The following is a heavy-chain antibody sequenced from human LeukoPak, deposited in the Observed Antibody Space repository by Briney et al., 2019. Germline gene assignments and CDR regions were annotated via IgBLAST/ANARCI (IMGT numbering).Heavy chain of an antibody. D-gene: IGHD6-19*01. Sequence: ASVKVSCKASGYTFTNYGVSWVRQAPGQGLEWMGWIGTYTGNTNYVKKFQGRVTLTTDTSTSTAYMELRSLRSDDTAVYYCARVTSSGWYVLGYWGQGTLVTVSS. CDR1: GYTFTNYG. CDR2: IGTYTGNT. CDR3: ARVTSSGWYVLGY. J-gene: IGHJ4*02. V-gene: IGHV1-18*01.